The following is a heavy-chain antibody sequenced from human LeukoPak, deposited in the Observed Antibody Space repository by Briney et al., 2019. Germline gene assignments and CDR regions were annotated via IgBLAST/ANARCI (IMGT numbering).Heavy chain of an antibody. CDR1: GLTFSNYA. V-gene: IGHV3-23*01. CDR2: ISGNGGGT. D-gene: IGHD3-3*01. Sequence: GGSLRLSCAASGLTFSNYAMSWVRQAPGKGLEWVSGISGNGGGTYYADSVKGRFTISRDNSKNTLYLQMNSLRAEDTAVYYCATPLTITIFGVVRYWGQGTLVTVSS. CDR3: ATPLTITIFGVVRY. J-gene: IGHJ4*02.